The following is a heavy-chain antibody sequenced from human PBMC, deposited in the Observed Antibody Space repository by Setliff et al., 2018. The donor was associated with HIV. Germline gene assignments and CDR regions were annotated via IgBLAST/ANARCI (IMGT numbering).Heavy chain of an antibody. CDR1: GGSISSYY. V-gene: IGHV4-59*08. CDR2: VYYSGST. Sequence: SETLSLTCTVSGGSISSYYWNWIRQPPGKGLEWIGYVYYSGSTYYNPSLKSRVTISVDTSKNQFSLKLSSVTAADTAMYYCARRLSGPQGWLLSNWFDPWGQGTLVTVSS. CDR3: ARRLSGPQGWLLSNWFDP. D-gene: IGHD3-3*01. J-gene: IGHJ5*02.